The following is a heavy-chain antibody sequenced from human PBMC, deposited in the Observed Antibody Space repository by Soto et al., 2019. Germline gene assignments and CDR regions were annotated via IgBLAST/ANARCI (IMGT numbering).Heavy chain of an antibody. CDR3: ATSYGSGYRAFDY. Sequence: QVQLVQSGAEVKKPGSSVKVSCKASGDTFSFYTINWVRQAPGLGLEWIGRVNPILSMSNYVQKFQGRVTMAADKSTSTADMELRSLRSEDTAFYYCATSYGSGYRAFDYWGKGALVTVSS. CDR1: GDTFSFYT. D-gene: IGHD3-10*01. J-gene: IGHJ4*02. V-gene: IGHV1-69*02. CDR2: VNPILSMS.